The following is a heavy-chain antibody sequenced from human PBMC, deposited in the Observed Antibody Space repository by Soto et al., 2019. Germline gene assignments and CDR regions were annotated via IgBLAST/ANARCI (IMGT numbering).Heavy chain of an antibody. CDR2: ISWNSGRI. CDR1: GCAFVGYS. J-gene: IGHJ4*02. D-gene: IGHD1-26*01. V-gene: IGHV3-9*01. CDR3: TKVSGSYLGRDFDY. Sequence: SMRLSCAASGCAFVGYSRHVIRRATGKGLEWVSGISWNSGRIGYADSVKGRFTISRDNAKNSLYLQMNSLRAEDTALYYCTKVSGSYLGRDFDYWGQGTLVTV.